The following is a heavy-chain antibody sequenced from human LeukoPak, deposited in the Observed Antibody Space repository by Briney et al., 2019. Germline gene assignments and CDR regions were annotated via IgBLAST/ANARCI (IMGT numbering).Heavy chain of an antibody. D-gene: IGHD3-3*01. CDR2: ISSSSSTI. CDR1: GFTFSSYS. J-gene: IGHJ3*02. Sequence: GGSLRLSCAASGFTFSSYSMNWVRQAPGKGLEWVSYISSSSSTIYYADSVKGRFIISRDNAKNTLYLQMNSLRAEDTAVYYCAKFDVLRFLEWQIDAFDIWGQGTMVTVSS. V-gene: IGHV3-48*01. CDR3: AKFDVLRFLEWQIDAFDI.